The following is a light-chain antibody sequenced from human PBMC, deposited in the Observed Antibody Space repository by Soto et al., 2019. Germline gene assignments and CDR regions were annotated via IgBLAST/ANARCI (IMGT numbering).Light chain of an antibody. J-gene: IGLJ1*01. CDR1: SRDIGGYDF. V-gene: IGLV2-8*01. Sequence: QSVLTQPPSASGSPGQAVTISCTGTSRDIGGYDFVSWYQVRPGEAPQLIIYNVNGRPSGVPRRFSGSKSGNTASLTVSGLQAVDEADYYCTSHAGTINFPYIFGTGTKVTVL. CDR2: NVN. CDR3: TSHAGTINFPYI.